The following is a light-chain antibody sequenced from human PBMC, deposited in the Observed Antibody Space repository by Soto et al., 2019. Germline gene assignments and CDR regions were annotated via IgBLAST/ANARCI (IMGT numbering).Light chain of an antibody. V-gene: IGKV1-9*01. Sequence: DIQLTQSPSFLSASVGDRVTITCRASQGISSYLAWYQQKPGKAPKLLIYAASTLQSGVPSRFSGSGSGTEFTLTISSLQPEDFATYYCQHLDSYSTLGLGTRLEIK. CDR2: AAS. J-gene: IGKJ5*01. CDR3: QHLDSYST. CDR1: QGISSY.